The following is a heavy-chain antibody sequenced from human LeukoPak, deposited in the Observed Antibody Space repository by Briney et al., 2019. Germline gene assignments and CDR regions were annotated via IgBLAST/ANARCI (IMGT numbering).Heavy chain of an antibody. CDR1: GSSISSSSYY. V-gene: IGHV4-39*07. J-gene: IGHJ3*02. Sequence: TSETLSLTCTVSGSSISSSSYYWGWIRQPPGKGLEWIGSIYYSGSTYCNPSLKSRVTISVDTSKNQFSLKLSSVTAADTAVYYCAARFGELETFDIWGQGTMVTVSS. CDR3: AARFGELETFDI. D-gene: IGHD3-10*01. CDR2: IYYSGST.